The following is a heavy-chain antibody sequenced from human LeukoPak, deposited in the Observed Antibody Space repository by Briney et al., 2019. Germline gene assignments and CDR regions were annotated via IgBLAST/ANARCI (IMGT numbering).Heavy chain of an antibody. Sequence: ASVKVSCKASGYTFTSYDINWVRQAPGQGLEWMGWMNPNSGNTGYAHKFHSRVTMTRNTSISTAYMELSSLRSEDTAVYYCARAGGYSYGSPLNWFDPWGQGTLVTVSS. CDR3: ARAGGYSYGSPLNWFDP. CDR1: GYTFTSYD. CDR2: MNPNSGNT. J-gene: IGHJ5*02. D-gene: IGHD5-18*01. V-gene: IGHV1-8*01.